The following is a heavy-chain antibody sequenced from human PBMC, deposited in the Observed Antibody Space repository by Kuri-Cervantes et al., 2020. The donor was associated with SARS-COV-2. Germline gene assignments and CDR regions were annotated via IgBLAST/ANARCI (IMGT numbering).Heavy chain of an antibody. CDR1: GYTFTSYY. J-gene: IGHJ1*01. Sequence: ASVKVSCKASGYTFTSYYMHWVRQAPGQGLEWTGWINPNSGGTNYAQKFQGRVTMTRDTSISTAYMELSRLRSDDTAVYYCARDRLPITIFGVVINFQHWGQGTLVTVSS. V-gene: IGHV1-2*02. CDR2: INPNSGGT. D-gene: IGHD3-3*01. CDR3: ARDRLPITIFGVVINFQH.